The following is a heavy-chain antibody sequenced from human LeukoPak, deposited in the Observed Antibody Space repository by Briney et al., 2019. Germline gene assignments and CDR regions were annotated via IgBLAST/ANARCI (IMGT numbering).Heavy chain of an antibody. V-gene: IGHV1-46*01. CDR1: AYTFTSYY. CDR2: INPSGGST. D-gene: IGHD3-22*01. CDR3: ARGVHKFYYDRSGYQPYAFDI. J-gene: IGHJ3*02. Sequence: ASVKVSCKASAYTFTSYYLYWVRQAPGQGLEWMGLINPSGGSTSYAQKFQGRVTMTRDTSTSTVYMELSSLRSEDTAVYYCARGVHKFYYDRSGYQPYAFDIWGQGTMVTISS.